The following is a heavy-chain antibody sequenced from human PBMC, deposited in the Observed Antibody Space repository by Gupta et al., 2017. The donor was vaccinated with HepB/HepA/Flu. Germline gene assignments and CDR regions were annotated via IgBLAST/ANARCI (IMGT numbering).Heavy chain of an antibody. CDR3: ACRKSGSILRHDAFDI. CDR1: GASISSSSDY. J-gene: IGHJ3*02. Sequence: QLQLQESGPGLVKPSETLSLTCTVSGASISSSSDYCGWLRQPPGKGLEWIVGICYSGRTYSTPSLKRRVTMSVNTSKNQFSLKLCFVTAADTAVYYCACRKSGSILRHDAFDIWGQGTMVNVSS. D-gene: IGHD1-26*01. V-gene: IGHV4-39*01. CDR2: ICYSGRT.